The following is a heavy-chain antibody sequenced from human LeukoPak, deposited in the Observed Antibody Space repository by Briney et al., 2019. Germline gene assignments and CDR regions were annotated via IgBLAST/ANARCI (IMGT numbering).Heavy chain of an antibody. Sequence: SETLSLTCTASGYSISSGYYWGWIRQPPGKGLEWIGSIYHSGSTYYNPSLKSRVTISVDTSKNQFSLKLSSVTAADTAVYYCARDDLSTHYYDSSGYYPYWGQGTLVTVSS. CDR1: GYSISSGYY. CDR2: IYHSGST. V-gene: IGHV4-38-2*02. CDR3: ARDDLSTHYYDSSGYYPY. J-gene: IGHJ4*02. D-gene: IGHD3-22*01.